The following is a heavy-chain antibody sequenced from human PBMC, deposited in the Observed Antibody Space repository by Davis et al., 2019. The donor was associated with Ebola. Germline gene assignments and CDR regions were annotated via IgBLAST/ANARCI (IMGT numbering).Heavy chain of an antibody. CDR3: ARGVDRAFDI. Sequence: GESLKISCAASGVMFSRYWMSWVRQAPGKGLEWVANIKEDGSATNYVDSVKGRFTISRDNAKKSLYLQLNSLRADDTAMYYCARGVDRAFDIWGQGTMVTVSS. J-gene: IGHJ3*02. CDR1: GVMFSRYW. V-gene: IGHV3-7*01. CDR2: IKEDGSAT.